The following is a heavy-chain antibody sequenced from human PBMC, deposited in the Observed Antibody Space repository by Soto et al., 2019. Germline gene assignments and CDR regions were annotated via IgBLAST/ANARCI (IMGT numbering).Heavy chain of an antibody. V-gene: IGHV1-18*01. CDR2: NSGYNGNS. D-gene: IGHD6-13*01. CDR1: GYVFSTYG. CDR3: ARAEVYTSSWYAMDV. Sequence: QAQLVQSGAEVKKPGASVKVSCKASGYVFSTYGITWVRQAPGQGLEWMGWNSGYNGNSDDGQQRPGSVTLAIAASKTTAYMDLRNLKSDDTAVYYCARAEVYTSSWYAMDVWGQGTTVIVSS. J-gene: IGHJ6*02.